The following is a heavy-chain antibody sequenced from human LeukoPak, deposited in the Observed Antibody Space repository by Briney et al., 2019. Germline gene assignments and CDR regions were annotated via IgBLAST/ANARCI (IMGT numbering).Heavy chain of an antibody. V-gene: IGHV4-39*07. J-gene: IGHJ6*03. Sequence: SETLSLTCTVSGGSISSSSYYWGWIRQPPGKGLEWIGSIYYSGTTHYNPSLKSRVTIAVDTSKNQFSLKLSSVTAADTAVYYCASERGSSYYYYYYMDVWGKGTTVTISS. CDR1: GGSISSSSYY. CDR3: ASERGSSYYYYYYMDV. CDR2: IYYSGTT. D-gene: IGHD6-13*01.